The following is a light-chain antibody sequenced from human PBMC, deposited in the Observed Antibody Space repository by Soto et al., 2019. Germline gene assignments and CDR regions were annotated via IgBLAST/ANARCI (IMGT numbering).Light chain of an antibody. CDR2: DAS. CDR3: QQYGSSPQT. CDR1: QSLSSQ. V-gene: IGKV3-11*01. Sequence: EIVLTQSPATLSLSPGERATLSCRASQSLSSQLAWYQQKPGQAPRLLIHDASNRATGIPARFSGSGSATDFTLTISSLEPEDFAVYYCQQYGSSPQTFGQGTKVDIK. J-gene: IGKJ1*01.